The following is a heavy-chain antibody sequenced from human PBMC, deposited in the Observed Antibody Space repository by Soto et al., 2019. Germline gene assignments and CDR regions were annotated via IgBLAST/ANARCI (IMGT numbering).Heavy chain of an antibody. CDR3: AKGSYRPHDY. V-gene: IGHV3-7*03. J-gene: IGHJ4*02. CDR1: GFTFSSYL. CDR2: IKQDGSEK. D-gene: IGHD1-26*01. Sequence: GGSLRLSCAASGFTFSSYLMSWVRQAPGKGLEWVANIKQDGSEKYYVDSVKGRFTISRDNAKNSLYLQMNSLRAEDTAVYYCAKGSYRPHDYWGQGTLVTVSS.